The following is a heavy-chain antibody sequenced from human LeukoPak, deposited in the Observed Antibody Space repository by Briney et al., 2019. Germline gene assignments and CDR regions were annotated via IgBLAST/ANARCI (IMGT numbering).Heavy chain of an antibody. Sequence: SQTLSLTCTVSGGSISSGSYYWSWIRQPAGKGLEWIGRIYTSGSTNYNPSLKSRVTISVDTSKNQFSLKLSSVTAADTAVYYCARAFAMVRGARPFAYWGQGTLVTVSS. CDR2: IYTSGST. J-gene: IGHJ4*02. V-gene: IGHV4-61*02. CDR1: GGSISSGSYY. CDR3: ARAFAMVRGARPFAY. D-gene: IGHD3-10*01.